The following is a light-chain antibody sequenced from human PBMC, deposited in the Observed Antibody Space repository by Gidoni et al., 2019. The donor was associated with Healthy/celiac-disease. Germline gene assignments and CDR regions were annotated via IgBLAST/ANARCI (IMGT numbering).Light chain of an antibody. CDR3: QQYYSTPLT. V-gene: IGKV4-1*01. J-gene: IGKJ4*01. CDR1: QSVLYSSNNKNY. Sequence: DIVMTQVSDSLAVSLGARATINCKSSQSVLYSSNNKNYLAWYQQKPGQPPKLLIYWASTRESGVPDRFSGSGSGTDFTLTISSLQAEDVAVYYCQQYYSTPLTFGGGTKVEIK. CDR2: WAS.